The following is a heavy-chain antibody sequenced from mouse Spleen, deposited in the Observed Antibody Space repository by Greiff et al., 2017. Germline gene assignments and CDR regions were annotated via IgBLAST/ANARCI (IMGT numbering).Heavy chain of an antibody. CDR2: IDTSDSYT. V-gene: IGHV1-59*01. CDR1: GYTFTSYW. CDR3: ARGVPRGWFAY. Sequence: QVQLQQPGAELVRPGTSVKLSCKASGYTFTSYWMHWVKQRPGQGLEWIGVIDTSDSYTNYNQKFKGKATLTVDTSSSTAYMQLSSLTSEDSAVYYCARGVPRGWFAYWGQGTLVTVSA. J-gene: IGHJ3*01. D-gene: IGHD5-1*01.